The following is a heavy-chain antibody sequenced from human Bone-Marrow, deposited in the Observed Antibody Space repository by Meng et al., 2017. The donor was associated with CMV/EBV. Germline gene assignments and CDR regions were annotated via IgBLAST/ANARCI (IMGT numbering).Heavy chain of an antibody. V-gene: IGHV1-18*01. D-gene: IGHD3-3*01. Sequence: ASVKVSCKASGYTFTSYGISWVRQAPGQGLEWMGWISAYNGNANYAQKLQGRVTMTTDTSTSTAYMELRSLRSDDTAVYYCASEASGLEWLFEPNKMDVLGQGTTVTVSS. CDR3: ASEASGLEWLFEPNKMDV. CDR1: GYTFTSYG. J-gene: IGHJ6*02. CDR2: ISAYNGNA.